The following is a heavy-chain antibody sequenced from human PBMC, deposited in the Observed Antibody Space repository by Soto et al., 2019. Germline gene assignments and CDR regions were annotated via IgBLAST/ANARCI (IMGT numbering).Heavy chain of an antibody. CDR3: ATWYGNHYFGLDV. V-gene: IGHV3-48*01. J-gene: IGHJ6*02. CDR2: INPRGLTK. Sequence: GGSLRLSCAASGYSFDAYIMNWVRQAPGKGLEWVSSINPRGLTKFYADSVRGRFTISRDDASSSLFLQMNNLRAEDKAVYYCATWYGNHYFGLDVWGQGTTVTVSS. CDR1: GYSFDAYI. D-gene: IGHD6-13*01.